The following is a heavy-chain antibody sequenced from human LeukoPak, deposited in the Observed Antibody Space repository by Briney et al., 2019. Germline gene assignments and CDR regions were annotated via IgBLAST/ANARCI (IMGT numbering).Heavy chain of an antibody. CDR1: GGSISSGSYY. J-gene: IGHJ4*01. V-gene: IGHV4-61*02. Sequence: PSETPSLTCTVSGGSISSGSYYWSWIRQPAGKGLEWIGRIYTSGSTNYNPSLKSRVTISVGTSKNQFSLKLSSVTAADTAVYYCARDSLIVGATTDWGHGTLVTVSS. CDR3: ARDSLIVGATTD. CDR2: IYTSGST. D-gene: IGHD1-26*01.